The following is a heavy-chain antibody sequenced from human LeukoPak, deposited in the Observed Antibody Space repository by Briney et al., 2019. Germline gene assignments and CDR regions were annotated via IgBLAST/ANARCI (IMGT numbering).Heavy chain of an antibody. V-gene: IGHV3-21*01. CDR1: GFTFSTYT. D-gene: IGHD2-2*01. CDR3: ARDGLPAAADY. CDR2: ISSSSTYI. J-gene: IGHJ4*02. Sequence: GGSLRLSCAASGFTFSTYTMNWVRQAPGKGLEWVSSISSSSTYIYYADSVKGRFTISRDNAKNTLFLQMNSLTVEDTAVYYCARDGLPAAADYWGQGTLVTVSS.